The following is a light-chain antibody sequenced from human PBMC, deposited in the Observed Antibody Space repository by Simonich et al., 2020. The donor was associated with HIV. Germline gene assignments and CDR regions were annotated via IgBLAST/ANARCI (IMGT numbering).Light chain of an antibody. Sequence: DIVMTQSPDSLAGSLGERATINSKSSKRFLKSSNNKNYLAWYQQKPGQPPKLLVYWAATRESGVPDRFSGSGSGTDFTLTISSLQAEDVAVYYCQQYYSTPITFGQGTRLEIK. CDR1: KRFLKSSNNKNY. CDR3: QQYYSTPIT. CDR2: WAA. V-gene: IGKV4-1*01. J-gene: IGKJ5*01.